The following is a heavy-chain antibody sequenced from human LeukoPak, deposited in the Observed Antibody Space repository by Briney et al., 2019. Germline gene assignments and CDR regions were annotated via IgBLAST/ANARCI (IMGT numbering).Heavy chain of an antibody. CDR2: ISAYNGNT. CDR3: ARAHTVTTLFDY. CDR1: GYTFTSYG. V-gene: IGHV1-18*01. D-gene: IGHD4-11*01. J-gene: IGHJ4*02. Sequence: ASVKVSCKASGYTFTSYGIIWVRQAPGQGLEWMGWISAYNGNTNYAQKLQGRVTMTTDTSTSTAYMELRNLRSDDTAVYYCARAHTVTTLFDYWGQGTLVTVSS.